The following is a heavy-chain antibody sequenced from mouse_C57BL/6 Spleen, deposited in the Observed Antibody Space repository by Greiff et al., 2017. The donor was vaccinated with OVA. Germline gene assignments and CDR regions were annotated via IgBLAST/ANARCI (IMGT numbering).Heavy chain of an antibody. V-gene: IGHV7-3*01. Sequence: EVMLVESGGGLVQPGGSLSLSCAASGFTFPDYYMSWVRQPPGKALEWLGFIRNKANGYTTEYSASVQGRFTISRDNSQSILYLQMNALRAEDSATYYCARYHSIYYALDYWGQGTTLTVSS. CDR2: IRNKANGYTT. D-gene: IGHD2-1*01. CDR3: ARYHSIYYALDY. CDR1: GFTFPDYY. J-gene: IGHJ2*01.